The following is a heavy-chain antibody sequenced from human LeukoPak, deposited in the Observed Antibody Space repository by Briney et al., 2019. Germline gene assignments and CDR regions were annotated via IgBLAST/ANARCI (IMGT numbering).Heavy chain of an antibody. CDR2: IYPGDSDT. CDR1: GYSFTIYL. Sequence: GESLKISWKGSGYSFTIYLIGWVRQMPLKGLEWMGIIYPGDSDTRYSPYLQGQVTISADKSLSTAYLQWSSLKASDTAMYYCARSGANDIVVVPANYFDYWGQGTLVTVSS. D-gene: IGHD2-2*01. V-gene: IGHV5-51*01. J-gene: IGHJ4*02. CDR3: ARSGANDIVVVPANYFDY.